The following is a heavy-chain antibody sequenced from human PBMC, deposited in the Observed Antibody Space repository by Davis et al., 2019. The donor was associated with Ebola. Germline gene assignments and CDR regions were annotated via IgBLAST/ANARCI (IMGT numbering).Heavy chain of an antibody. D-gene: IGHD6-13*01. CDR2: IYAGDSDT. J-gene: IGHJ4*02. Sequence: KVSCKASGYGFISFWIAWVRQMPGKGLEWMGIIYAGDSDTRYSPSFQGQVTITVDKSITTAYLQWSSLKASDTAMYFCARQGISSSWFDYWGQGILVTVSS. V-gene: IGHV5-51*01. CDR3: ARQGISSSWFDY. CDR1: GYGFISFW.